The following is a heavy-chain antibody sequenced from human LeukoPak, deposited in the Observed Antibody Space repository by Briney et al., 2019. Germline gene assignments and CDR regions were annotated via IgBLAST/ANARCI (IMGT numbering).Heavy chain of an antibody. D-gene: IGHD6-19*01. CDR2: ISGSGGST. V-gene: IGHV3-23*01. Sequence: GGSLRLSCAASGLTFSSYAMSWVRQAPGKGLEWVSAISGSGGSTYYADSVKGRFTISRDNSKNTLYLQMNSLRAEDTAVYYCAKEGGFGYSSGWYDAFDIWGQGTMVTVSS. CDR3: AKEGGFGYSSGWYDAFDI. CDR1: GLTFSSYA. J-gene: IGHJ3*02.